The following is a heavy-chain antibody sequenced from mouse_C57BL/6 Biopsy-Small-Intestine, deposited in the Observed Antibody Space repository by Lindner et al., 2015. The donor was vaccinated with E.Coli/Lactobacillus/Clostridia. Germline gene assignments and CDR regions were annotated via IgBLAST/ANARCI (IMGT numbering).Heavy chain of an antibody. CDR3: ARNFFGSNWYFDV. CDR1: GYTFTSYW. D-gene: IGHD1-1*01. V-gene: IGHV1-69*01. Sequence: VQLQESGAEFVMPGASVRLSCKASGYTFTSYWMHWVKQRPGQGLEWIGEIDPSDTYTDYNQKFKGRATLTVDKSSSTAYMQLSSLTSGDSAVYYCARNFFGSNWYFDVWGTGTTVTVSS. CDR2: IDPSDTYT. J-gene: IGHJ1*03.